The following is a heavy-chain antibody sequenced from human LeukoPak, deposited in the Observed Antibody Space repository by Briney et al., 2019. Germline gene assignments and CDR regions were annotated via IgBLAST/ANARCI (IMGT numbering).Heavy chain of an antibody. CDR3: AKDAGDQGYFDY. D-gene: IGHD3-16*01. Sequence: HPGGSLRLSCAASGFTFRSYAMHWVRQAPGTGLEWVSFISYDGNNKYYADSVKGRFTISRDNSKNTLYLQMNSLRTEDTAVYYCAKDAGDQGYFDYWGQGTLVTVSS. CDR2: ISYDGNNK. CDR1: GFTFRSYA. J-gene: IGHJ4*02. V-gene: IGHV3-30*04.